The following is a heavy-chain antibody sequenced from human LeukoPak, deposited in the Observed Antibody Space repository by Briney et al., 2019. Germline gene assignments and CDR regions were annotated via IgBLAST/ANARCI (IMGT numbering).Heavy chain of an antibody. CDR3: ARGSSSSWYKYYSDY. CDR1: GYTFTGYY. D-gene: IGHD6-13*01. J-gene: IGHJ4*02. Sequence: ASLKVSCKSSGYTFTGYYMHWVRQAPGQGLEWMGWINPNSGGTHYAQKFQGRVTMTRDTSISTAYMELTSLTSDDTAVYYCARGSSSSWYKYYSDYWGQGTLVTVSS. V-gene: IGHV1-2*02. CDR2: INPNSGGT.